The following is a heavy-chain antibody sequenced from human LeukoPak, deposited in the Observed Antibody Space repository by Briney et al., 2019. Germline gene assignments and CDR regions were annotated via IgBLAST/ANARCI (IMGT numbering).Heavy chain of an antibody. Sequence: SETLPLTCTVSGGSISSSSYYWGWIRQPLGKGLEWIGSIYYSGSTYYNPSLKSRVTISVDTSKNQFSLKLRSVTAADTAVYYCARQGRPTVTSYFDYWGQGILVTVSS. D-gene: IGHD4-17*01. J-gene: IGHJ4*02. V-gene: IGHV4-39*01. CDR1: GGSISSSSYY. CDR3: ARQGRPTVTSYFDY. CDR2: IYYSGST.